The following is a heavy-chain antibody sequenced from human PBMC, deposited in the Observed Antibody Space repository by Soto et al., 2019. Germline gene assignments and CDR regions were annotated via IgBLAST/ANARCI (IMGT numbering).Heavy chain of an antibody. D-gene: IGHD1-26*01. J-gene: IGHJ6*02. Sequence: XSVKVSCKASVYTFTSYYMHWVRQAPGQGLEWMGIINPSGGSTSYAQKFQGRVTMTRDTSTSTVYMELSSLRSEDTAVYYCARGNSGSYFYYYYYYGMDVWGQGTTVTVSS. CDR2: INPSGGST. CDR1: VYTFTSYY. V-gene: IGHV1-46*01. CDR3: ARGNSGSYFYYYYYYGMDV.